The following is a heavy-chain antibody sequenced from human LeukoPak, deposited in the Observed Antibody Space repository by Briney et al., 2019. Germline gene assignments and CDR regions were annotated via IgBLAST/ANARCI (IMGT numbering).Heavy chain of an antibody. V-gene: IGHV4-4*02. CDR1: GGSISSSNW. CDR2: IYHSGST. Sequence: PSETLSLTCAVSGGSISSSNWWSWVRQPPGKGLEWIGEIYHSGSTNYNPSLKSRVTISVDKSKNQFSLKLSSVTAADTAVYYCAREKVGPVAGTIDYWGQGTLVTVSS. J-gene: IGHJ4*02. D-gene: IGHD6-19*01. CDR3: AREKVGPVAGTIDY.